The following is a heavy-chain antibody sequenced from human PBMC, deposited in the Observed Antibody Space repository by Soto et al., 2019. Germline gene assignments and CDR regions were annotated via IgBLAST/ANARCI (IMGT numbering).Heavy chain of an antibody. CDR1: GFTFSGYA. CDR2: LLRSGSSA. V-gene: IGHV3-23*01. D-gene: IGHD4-17*01. J-gene: IGHJ5*02. Sequence: GGSLRLSCAASGFTFSGYAMTWARQAPGKGLEWVSSLLRSGSSAYYADSVRGRFSISSDTSANSLYLQMDNLRAEDTAIYYCAKDAISGDGIWLMDSWGQGTVVTVSS. CDR3: AKDAISGDGIWLMDS.